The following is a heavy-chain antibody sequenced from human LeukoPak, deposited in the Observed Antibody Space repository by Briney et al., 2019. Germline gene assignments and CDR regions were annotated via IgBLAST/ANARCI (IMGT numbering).Heavy chain of an antibody. CDR1: GGSISSGGHY. J-gene: IGHJ4*02. D-gene: IGHD2/OR15-2a*01. V-gene: IGHV4-31*01. CDR2: IYNSGTT. Sequence: PSQTLSLTCSVSGGSISSGGHYWSWIRQHPGKSLEWIGYIYNSGTTFYNPSLKSQVAISVDTSKNQFSLKVNSVTAADTAVYHCARASTRYFDCWGQGTLVTVSS. CDR3: ARASTRYFDC.